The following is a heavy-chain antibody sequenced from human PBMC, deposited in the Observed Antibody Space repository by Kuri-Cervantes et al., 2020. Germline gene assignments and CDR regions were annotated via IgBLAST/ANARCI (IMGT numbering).Heavy chain of an antibody. Sequence: GESLKISCAASGFTFSDHYVTWIRQAPGKGLELVSYISGSGTTIYYADSVKGRFTISRDNAKNSLYLQMNSLRAEDTAVYYCARSPRYDSSGYRDYFDYWGQGTLVTVSS. D-gene: IGHD3-22*01. CDR2: ISGSGTTI. CDR1: GFTFSDHY. CDR3: ARSPRYDSSGYRDYFDY. V-gene: IGHV3-11*01. J-gene: IGHJ4*02.